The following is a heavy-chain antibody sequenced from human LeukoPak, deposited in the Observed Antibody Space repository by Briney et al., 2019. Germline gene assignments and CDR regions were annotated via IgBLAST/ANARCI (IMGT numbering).Heavy chain of an antibody. CDR2: IYYSGST. V-gene: IGHV4-59*08. CDR3: ARQRADSSSWDDENWFDP. CDR1: GGSISSYY. J-gene: IGHJ5*02. D-gene: IGHD6-13*01. Sequence: PSETLSLTCTVSGGSISSYYWSWIRQPPGKGLEWIGYIYYSGSTNYNPSLKSRVTISADTSKNQFSLKLSSVTAADTAVYYCARQRADSSSWDDENWFDPWGQGTLVTVSS.